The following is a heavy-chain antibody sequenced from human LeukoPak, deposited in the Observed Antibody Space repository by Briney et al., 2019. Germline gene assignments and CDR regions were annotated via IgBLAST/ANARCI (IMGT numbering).Heavy chain of an antibody. J-gene: IGHJ4*02. CDR3: ARDGFLGPVTAYLDY. D-gene: IGHD3/OR15-3a*01. CDR2: VKSDGSVT. V-gene: IGHV3-74*01. CDR1: GFTFGSYA. Sequence: GGSLRLSCAASGFTFGSYAMHRVRQAPGKGLVWVSRVKSDGSVTSYADSVKGRFTISRDNARSTLYLQMNSLRAEDTAVYYCARDGFLGPVTAYLDYWGQGTPVTVSS.